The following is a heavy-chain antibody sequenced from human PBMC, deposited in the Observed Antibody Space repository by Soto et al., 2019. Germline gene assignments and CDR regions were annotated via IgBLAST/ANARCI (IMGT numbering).Heavy chain of an antibody. CDR3: AAIVVGATRHSDVDH. J-gene: IGHJ4*02. D-gene: IGHD2-15*01. CDR1: GAPISSNDYF. Sequence: PSETLSLTCSVSGAPISSNDYFWAWIRQPPGRGLEFIASMHASGGTYHASSLKSRATKSLDTSKDQFSLKLQSVTAADTGTYYCAAIVVGATRHSDVDHWGQGTLVTVSS. V-gene: IGHV4-39*01. CDR2: MHASGGT.